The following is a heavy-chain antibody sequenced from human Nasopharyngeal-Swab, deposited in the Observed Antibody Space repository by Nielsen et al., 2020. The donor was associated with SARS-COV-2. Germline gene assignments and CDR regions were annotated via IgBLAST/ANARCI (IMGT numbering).Heavy chain of an antibody. J-gene: IGHJ4*02. Sequence: ASVKVSCKASGYTFTGYGISWVRQAPGQGLEWMGWISAYNGNTNYAQKLQGRVTMTTDTSTSTAYMELRSLRSDDTAVYYCARDPHAGFGELLPYYFDYWGQGTLVTVSS. D-gene: IGHD3-10*01. V-gene: IGHV1-18*01. CDR2: ISAYNGNT. CDR3: ARDPHAGFGELLPYYFDY. CDR1: GYTFTGYG.